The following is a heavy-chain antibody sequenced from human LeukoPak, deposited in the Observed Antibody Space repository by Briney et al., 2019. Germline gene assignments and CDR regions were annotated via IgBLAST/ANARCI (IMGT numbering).Heavy chain of an antibody. CDR2: ISGSGGST. D-gene: IGHD5-12*01. V-gene: IGHV3-23*01. Sequence: GGTLRLSCAASGFTFSSYGMSWVRQAPGKGLEWVSAISGSGGSTYYADSVKGRFTISRDNSKNTLYLQMNSLRAEDTAVYYCAKISWGYDSILYSDFLSPQWDYWGQGTLVTVSS. J-gene: IGHJ4*02. CDR1: GFTFSSYG. CDR3: AKISWGYDSILYSDFLSPQWDY.